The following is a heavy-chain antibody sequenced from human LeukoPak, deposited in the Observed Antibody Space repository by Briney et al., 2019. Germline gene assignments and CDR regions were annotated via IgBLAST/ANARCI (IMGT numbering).Heavy chain of an antibody. CDR3: ARGDKSNLEHPGDYFDY. CDR1: GYTFTDYY. CDR2: INANSGGA. J-gene: IGHJ4*02. Sequence: ASVKVSCKPSGYTFTDYYIHWVRQAPGQGLEWMGRINANSGGAIYAQRFHGRVAVTRDTSISTAYMELSRLRFDDTAVYYCARGDKSNLEHPGDYFDYWGQGTLVTVSS. V-gene: IGHV1-2*06. D-gene: IGHD3-10*01.